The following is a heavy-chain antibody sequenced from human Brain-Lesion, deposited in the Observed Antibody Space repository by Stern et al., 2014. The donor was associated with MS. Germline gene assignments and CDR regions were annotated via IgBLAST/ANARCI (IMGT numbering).Heavy chain of an antibody. CDR1: GFTFSHYW. Sequence: EVQLVESGGGLVQPGGSLRLSWAGSGFTFSHYWMTWVRQAPGKGLEWVASINKDGSEKYYVDSLKGRFTISRDNAKNSLYLQMTSLRADDTAVYYCARKTTAKNWGQGTLVTVSS. CDR2: INKDGSEK. D-gene: IGHD4-17*01. CDR3: ARKTTAKN. V-gene: IGHV3-7*01. J-gene: IGHJ4*02.